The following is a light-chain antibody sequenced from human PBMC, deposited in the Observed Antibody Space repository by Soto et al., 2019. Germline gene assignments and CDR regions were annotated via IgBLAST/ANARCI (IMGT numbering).Light chain of an antibody. J-gene: IGKJ4*01. CDR3: HHASNLTPLT. V-gene: IGKV1-12*01. Sequence: DIQMTQPPSSVSASVGDSVTITCRASEDISRWLVWYQQKPGKAPKLLFSAASGLQTGVPSRFSGSGSGTDYPLTISSLQPEDFATYYCHHASNLTPLTFGGGTKVEIQ. CDR2: AAS. CDR1: EDISRW.